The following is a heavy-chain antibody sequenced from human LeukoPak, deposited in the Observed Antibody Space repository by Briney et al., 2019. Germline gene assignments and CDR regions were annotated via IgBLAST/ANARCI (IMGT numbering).Heavy chain of an antibody. Sequence: GESLKISCKGSGFSFTSYWVGWVREMPGKGLEWMGIIYPGDSDTRYSPSFQGQVTISADKSITTAYLQWSSLKASDTAMYYCAAGTYSSSSYAFDIWGQGTMVSVSS. J-gene: IGHJ3*02. CDR2: IYPGDSDT. V-gene: IGHV5-51*01. D-gene: IGHD6-6*01. CDR3: AAGTYSSSSYAFDI. CDR1: GFSFTSYW.